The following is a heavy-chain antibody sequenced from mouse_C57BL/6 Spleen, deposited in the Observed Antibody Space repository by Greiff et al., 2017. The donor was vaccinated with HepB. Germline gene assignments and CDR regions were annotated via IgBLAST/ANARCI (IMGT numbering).Heavy chain of an antibody. J-gene: IGHJ4*01. CDR2: ISSGSSTI. CDR3: AKSHNPYYAMDY. CDR1: GFTFSDYG. Sequence: EVHLVESGGGLVKPGGSLKLSCAASGFTFSDYGMHWVRQAPEKGLEWVAYISSGSSTIYYADTVKGRFTISRDNAKNTLFLQMTSLRSEDTAMYYCAKSHNPYYAMDYWGQGTSVTVSS. V-gene: IGHV5-17*01.